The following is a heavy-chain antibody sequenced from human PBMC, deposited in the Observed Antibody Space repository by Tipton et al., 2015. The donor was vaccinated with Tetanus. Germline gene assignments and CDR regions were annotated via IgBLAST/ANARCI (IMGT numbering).Heavy chain of an antibody. D-gene: IGHD3-10*01. CDR2: IYYTGST. Sequence: GLVKPSETLSLICTVSGGSMNSYYWSWIRQPPGKGLEWIGYIYYTGSTNYNPSLKSGVTISLDTSKNQISLKLTSVSAADTAVYYCARLTGPSMDVVDYYYCGMGVWGQGTKVTVSS. CDR1: GGSMNSYY. V-gene: IGHV4-59*01. CDR3: ARLTGPSMDVVDYYYCGMGV. J-gene: IGHJ6*02.